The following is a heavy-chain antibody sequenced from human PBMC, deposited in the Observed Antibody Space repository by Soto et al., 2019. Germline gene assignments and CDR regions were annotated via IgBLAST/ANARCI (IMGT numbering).Heavy chain of an antibody. CDR2: IVVGSGNT. J-gene: IGHJ6*02. Sequence: SVKVSCKASGFTFTSSAVQWVRQARGQRLEWIGWIVVGSGNTNYAQKLQGRVTMTTDTSTSTAYMELRSLRSDDTAVYYCARDSTTTVTLSYYYYYGMDVWGQGTTVTVSS. V-gene: IGHV1-58*01. D-gene: IGHD4-4*01. CDR1: GFTFTSSA. CDR3: ARDSTTTVTLSYYYYYGMDV.